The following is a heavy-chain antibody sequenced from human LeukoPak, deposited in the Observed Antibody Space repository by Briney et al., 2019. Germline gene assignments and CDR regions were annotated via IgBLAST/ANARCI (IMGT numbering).Heavy chain of an antibody. Sequence: PGGSLRLSCAASGFTFSNYWMSWVRQAPGKGLEWVANIKQDGSEKYYVDSVKGRFTISRDNAKNSLYLQMNSLRAEDTAVYYCARDQITMVRGVIIKDYYYYYMDVWGKGTTVTVSS. CDR1: GFTFSNYW. CDR3: ARDQITMVRGVIIKDYYYYYMDV. J-gene: IGHJ6*03. D-gene: IGHD3-10*01. CDR2: IKQDGSEK. V-gene: IGHV3-7*01.